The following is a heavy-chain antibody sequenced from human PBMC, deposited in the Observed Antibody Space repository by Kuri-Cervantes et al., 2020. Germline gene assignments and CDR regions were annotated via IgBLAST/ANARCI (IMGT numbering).Heavy chain of an antibody. CDR1: GGSISSGGYS. Sequence: SETLSLTCAVSGGSISSGGYSWSWIRQPPGKGLEWIGYIYHSGSTYYNPSLKGRVTISVDRSKNQFSLKLSSVTAADTAVYYCARMYGDYLFDYWGQGTLVTVSS. D-gene: IGHD4-17*01. CDR2: IYHSGST. CDR3: ARMYGDYLFDY. J-gene: IGHJ4*02. V-gene: IGHV4-30-2*01.